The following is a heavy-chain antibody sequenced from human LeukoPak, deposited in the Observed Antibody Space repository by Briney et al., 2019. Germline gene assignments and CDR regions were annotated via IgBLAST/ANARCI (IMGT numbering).Heavy chain of an antibody. CDR3: ARISVVEDAFDI. V-gene: IGHV4-4*02. CDR1: GGSISSSNW. J-gene: IGHJ3*02. CDR2: IYHSGST. Sequence: SETLSLTCAVSGGSISSSNWWSWDRQPPGKGLEWIGEIYHSGSTNYNPSLKSRVTISVDKSKNQFSLKLSSVTAADTAVYYCARISVVEDAFDIWGQGTMVTVSS. D-gene: IGHD2-15*01.